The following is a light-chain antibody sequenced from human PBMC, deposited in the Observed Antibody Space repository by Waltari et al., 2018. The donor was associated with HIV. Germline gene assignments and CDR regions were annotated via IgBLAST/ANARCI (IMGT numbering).Light chain of an antibody. CDR3: QTWATGIQF. V-gene: IGLV4-69*01. CDR2: LNNDGSH. Sequence: QPVLTQSPSASASLGASVKLTCTLSSGHSTYAIAWHQQQPERGPQFLMKLNNDGSHTKGDGIPDRFSGSSSGAERYLTISSLQSEDEADYYCQTWATGIQFFGGGTKLTVL. J-gene: IGLJ2*01. CDR1: SGHSTYA.